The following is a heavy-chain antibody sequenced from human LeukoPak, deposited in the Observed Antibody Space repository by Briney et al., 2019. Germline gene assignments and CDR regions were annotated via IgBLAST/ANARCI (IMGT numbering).Heavy chain of an antibody. V-gene: IGHV3-11*01. CDR1: GFTFSDYY. CDR3: ARIGRPAAFDI. CDR2: ITSSGSTI. D-gene: IGHD6-6*01. J-gene: IGHJ3*02. Sequence: KPGGSLRLSCAASGFTFSDYYMGWIRQAPGKGLEWVSYITSSGSTIYYADSMKGRFTTSRDNAKHSLFLQLDSLRAEDTAVYYCARIGRPAAFDIWGQGTLVIVSS.